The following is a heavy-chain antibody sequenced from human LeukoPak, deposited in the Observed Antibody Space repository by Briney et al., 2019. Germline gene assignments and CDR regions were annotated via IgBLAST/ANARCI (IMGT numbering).Heavy chain of an antibody. Sequence: ASVKVSXKVSGYTLTELSIHWVRQAPGKGLEWMGGFYPKDGGTIYAQNFQGRVTLTEDTSTDTAYMELSSLRSEDTAVYYCATDLIVGPTTDLDYWGQGTLVTVSS. J-gene: IGHJ4*02. CDR2: FYPKDGGT. CDR1: GYTLTELS. CDR3: ATDLIVGPTTDLDY. D-gene: IGHD1-26*01. V-gene: IGHV1-24*01.